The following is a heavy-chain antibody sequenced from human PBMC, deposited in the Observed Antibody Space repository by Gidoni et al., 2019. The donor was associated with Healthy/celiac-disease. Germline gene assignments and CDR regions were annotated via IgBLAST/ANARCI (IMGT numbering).Heavy chain of an antibody. V-gene: IGHV3-23*01. CDR1: GFTFSSYA. Sequence: EQLLESGGGLVQPGGSLRLSCAASGFTFSSYAMSWVRQAPGKGRELGSAISGSGGRTCYADSVKGRFTISIDNSKNTLYLQMNSLRAEDTAVYYCAKDRPDSGSYWGQGTLVTVSS. CDR3: AKDRPDSGSY. CDR2: ISGSGGRT. J-gene: IGHJ4*02. D-gene: IGHD1-26*01.